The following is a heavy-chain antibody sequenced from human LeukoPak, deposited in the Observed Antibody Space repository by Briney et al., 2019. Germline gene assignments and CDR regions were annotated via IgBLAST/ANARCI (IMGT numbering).Heavy chain of an antibody. V-gene: IGHV3-43*02. CDR1: GFTFDDYA. CDR2: ISGDGGST. D-gene: IGHD2-15*01. Sequence: TGGSLRLSCAASGFTFDDYAMHWVRQAPGKGLEWVSLISGDGGSTYYADSVKGRFTISRDNSKNSLYLQMNSLRTEDTALYYCAKAVFGDCSGGSCCSNWFDPWGQGTLVTVSS. J-gene: IGHJ5*02. CDR3: AKAVFGDCSGGSCCSNWFDP.